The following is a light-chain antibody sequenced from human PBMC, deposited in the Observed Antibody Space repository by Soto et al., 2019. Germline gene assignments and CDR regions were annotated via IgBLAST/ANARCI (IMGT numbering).Light chain of an antibody. Sequence: EIVMTQSPGTLSLSPGERATLSCRASQSVSSSYLAWYQQKPGQAPRLLIYGASSRATGIPDRFSGSGSGTDFTLTISSLESEDFAVYYCQQRTSWPGTFGQGTKVDI. J-gene: IGKJ2*01. V-gene: IGKV3D-20*02. CDR1: QSVSSSY. CDR2: GAS. CDR3: QQRTSWPGT.